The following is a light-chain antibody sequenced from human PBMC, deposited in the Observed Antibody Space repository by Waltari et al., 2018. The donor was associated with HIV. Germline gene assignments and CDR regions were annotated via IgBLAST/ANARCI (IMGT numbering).Light chain of an antibody. J-gene: IGLJ2*01. CDR1: SSDVGGYNY. V-gene: IGLV2-8*01. Sequence: QSALTQPPYASGSPGQSVTISCTGTSSDVGGYNYVSWYQQHPDKAPKLMIYEVSKRPSGVPDRFSGSKSGNTASLTVSGLQAEDEADYYCSSYAGSNVIFGGGTKLTVL. CDR2: EVS. CDR3: SSYAGSNVI.